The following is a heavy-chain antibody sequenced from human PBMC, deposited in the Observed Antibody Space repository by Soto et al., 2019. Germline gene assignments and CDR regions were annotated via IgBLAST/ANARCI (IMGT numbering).Heavy chain of an antibody. V-gene: IGHV4-34*01. J-gene: IGHJ6*02. Sequence: SETLSLTCAVYGGSFSGYYWSWIRQPPGKGLEWIGEINHSGSTNYSPSLKSRVTISVDTSKNQFSLKLSSVTAADTAVYYCARVSLAAAGKYYYYGMDVWGQGTTVTVSS. CDR3: ARVSLAAAGKYYYYGMDV. CDR1: GGSFSGYY. CDR2: INHSGST. D-gene: IGHD6-13*01.